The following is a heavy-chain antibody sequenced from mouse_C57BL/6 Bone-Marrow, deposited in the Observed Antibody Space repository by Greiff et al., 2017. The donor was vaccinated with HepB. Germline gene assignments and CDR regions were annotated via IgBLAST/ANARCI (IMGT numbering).Heavy chain of an antibody. CDR3: AITGYYGISPYWYFDF. V-gene: IGHV1-74*01. CDR2: IHPSDSDT. J-gene: IGHJ1*03. CDR1: GYTFTSYW. D-gene: IGHD1-1*01. Sequence: QVQLQQPGAELVKPGASVKVSCKASGYTFTSYWMHWVKQRPGQGLEWIGRIHPSDSDTNYNQKFKGKATLTVDKSSSTAYMQLSSLTSEDSAVYYCAITGYYGISPYWYFDFWGTGTTVTVSS.